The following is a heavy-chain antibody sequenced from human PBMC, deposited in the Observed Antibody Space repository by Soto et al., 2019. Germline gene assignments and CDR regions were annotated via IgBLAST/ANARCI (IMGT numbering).Heavy chain of an antibody. Sequence: QVQLVQSGAEVKKPGASVKVSCKASGYTFTSYDINWVRQATGQGLEWMGGMNPNSGNTGYAQKFQGRFTVTRXTSISTAYMELSSLRSEDTAVYYCARENTSYGMDVWGQGTTVTVSS. CDR1: GYTFTSYD. D-gene: IGHD2-2*02. V-gene: IGHV1-8*01. CDR3: ARENTSYGMDV. CDR2: MNPNSGNT. J-gene: IGHJ6*02.